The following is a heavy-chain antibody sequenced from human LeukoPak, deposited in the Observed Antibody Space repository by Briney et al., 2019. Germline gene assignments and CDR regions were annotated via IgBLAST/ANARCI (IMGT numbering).Heavy chain of an antibody. V-gene: IGHV3-23*01. CDR2: ISGSGGST. D-gene: IGHD3-3*01. CDR3: ATEYYDFWSGYYRFDY. CDR1: GFTFSSYA. Sequence: GGSLRLSCAASGFTFSSYAMSWVRQAPGKGLEWVSAISGSGGSTYYADSVKGRFTISRDNSKNTLYLQMNSLRAEDTAAYYCATEYYDFWSGYYRFDYWGQGTLVTVSS. J-gene: IGHJ4*02.